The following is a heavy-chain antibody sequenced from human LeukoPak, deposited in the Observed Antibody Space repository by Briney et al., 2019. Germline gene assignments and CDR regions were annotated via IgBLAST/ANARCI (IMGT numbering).Heavy chain of an antibody. CDR2: ISGSGGST. D-gene: IGHD3-10*01. J-gene: IGHJ4*02. CDR1: GVTFSSYA. Sequence: HSGGSLRLSCAASGVTFSSYAMSWVRQAPGKGLEWVSAISGSGGSTYYADSVKGRFTISRDNSKNTLYLQMNSLRAEDTAVYYCATYYYGSGSYYDYWGQGTLVTVSS. CDR3: ATYYYGSGSYYDY. V-gene: IGHV3-23*01.